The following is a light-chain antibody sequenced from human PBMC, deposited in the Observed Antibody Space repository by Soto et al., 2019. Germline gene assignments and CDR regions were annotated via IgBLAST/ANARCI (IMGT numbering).Light chain of an antibody. J-gene: IGKJ1*01. CDR1: QSVSTY. CDR2: DAS. V-gene: IGKV3-11*01. CDR3: QQYYSYPRT. Sequence: EIVLTQSPATLSLSPGERGTLSCRASQSVSTYLAWYQQKPGQAPRLLIYDASNRATGIPARFSGSGSGTDFTLTITGLQSDDFATYYCQQYYSYPRTFGQGTKVEI.